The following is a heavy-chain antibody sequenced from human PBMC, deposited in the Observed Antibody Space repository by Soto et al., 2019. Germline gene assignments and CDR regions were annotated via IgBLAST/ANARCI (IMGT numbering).Heavy chain of an antibody. D-gene: IGHD3-10*01. Sequence: EVQLLESGGGLVQPGGSLRLSCAASGFTFNNYAMTWVRQAPGKGLEWVSAISGGGDTTSYADSVQGRFTVSRDGSKNTLYLQMSSLRADDTVLYYCAKGRGGSGSLTPRVDFWGKGPLVTISS. J-gene: IGHJ4*02. CDR1: GFTFNNYA. V-gene: IGHV3-23*01. CDR3: AKGRGGSGSLTPRVDF. CDR2: ISGGGDTT.